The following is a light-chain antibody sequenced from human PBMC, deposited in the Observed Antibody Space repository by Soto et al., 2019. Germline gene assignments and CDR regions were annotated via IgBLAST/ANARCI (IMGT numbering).Light chain of an antibody. V-gene: IGKV3-11*01. J-gene: IGKJ1*01. CDR3: QQYGSSVKT. CDR2: ESS. Sequence: EIVLTQSPATLSLSPGERATLSCRASQNVANYLDWYQQKPGQAPRLLIYESSNRATGIAARFSGSGSGTDFTLTISSLEPEDFAVYFCQQYGSSVKTFGQGTKVDIK. CDR1: QNVANY.